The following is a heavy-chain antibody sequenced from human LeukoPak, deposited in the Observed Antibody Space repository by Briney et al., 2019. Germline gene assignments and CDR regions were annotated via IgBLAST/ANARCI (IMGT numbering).Heavy chain of an antibody. J-gene: IGHJ4*02. CDR2: ISWNSNSI. V-gene: IGHV3-9*01. CDR1: GFTFDDYA. Sequence: GRPLRLSCAASGFTFDDYAMQGGRRAPGKGVEGGSGISWNSNSIMYEESLKGRVTISRDKAKNSLYLKMNSLRADDTAFYYCAKGSGVRHGSFDYWGQGTLLTVSS. CDR3: AKGSGVRHGSFDY. D-gene: IGHD3-10*01.